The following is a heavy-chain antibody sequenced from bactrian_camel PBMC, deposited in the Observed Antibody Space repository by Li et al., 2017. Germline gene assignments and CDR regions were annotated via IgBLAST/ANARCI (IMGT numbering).Heavy chain of an antibody. D-gene: IGHD6*01. CDR3: AADRPPLGGSCGGNWYFMEYNY. Sequence: HVQLVESGGGSVQAGGSLRLSCAASGDTTLCMGWVRQAPGKEREGIARLHSDGTAQYADSVKGRFTISQDNAKNTVYLQMNSLKPEDTAMYCCAADRPPLGGSCGGNWYFMEYNYWGQGTQVTVS. CDR2: LHSDGTA. CDR1: GDTTLC. V-gene: IGHV3S9*01. J-gene: IGHJ4*01.